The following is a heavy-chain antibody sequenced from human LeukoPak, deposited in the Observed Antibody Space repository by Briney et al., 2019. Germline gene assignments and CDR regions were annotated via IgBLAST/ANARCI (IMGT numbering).Heavy chain of an antibody. J-gene: IGHJ4*02. Sequence: GGSLRLSCAASGFAVSGNYMSWVRQAPGKGLEWVSVIYSDGNTYYADSVKGRFTISRDNSKNTLYVQMNSLRAEDTAVYYCARDLGGPFDYWGQGTLVTVSS. V-gene: IGHV3-53*01. D-gene: IGHD3-3*01. CDR3: ARDLGGPFDY. CDR1: GFAVSGNY. CDR2: IYSDGNT.